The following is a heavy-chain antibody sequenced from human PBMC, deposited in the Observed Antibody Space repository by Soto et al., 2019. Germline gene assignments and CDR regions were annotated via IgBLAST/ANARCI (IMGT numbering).Heavy chain of an antibody. CDR3: ARVPVLL. CDR2: VYSGGAT. V-gene: IGHV3-53*02. Sequence: QLVETGGGLIQPGTSLTLSCAASGFSVSRNYMTWVRQAPGKGLEWVAFVYSGGATVYADSVKGRFILSRDDSQNTMYLQMHNPRAEDTAVYYCARVPVLLWGRGTLVTVAS. D-gene: IGHD4-17*01. J-gene: IGHJ4*02. CDR1: GFSVSRNY.